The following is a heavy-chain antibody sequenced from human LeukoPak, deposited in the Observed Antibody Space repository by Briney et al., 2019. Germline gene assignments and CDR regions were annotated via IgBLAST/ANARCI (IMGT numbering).Heavy chain of an antibody. CDR2: ISGSGGST. CDR1: GFTFSSYG. V-gene: IGHV3-23*01. Sequence: GGTLRLSCAASGFTFSSYGMSWVRQAPGKGLEWVSAISGSGGSTYYADSVKGRFTISRGNSKNTLYLQMNSLRAEDTAVYYCAKPAISSRGWYYDYWGQGTLVTVSS. D-gene: IGHD6-19*01. J-gene: IGHJ4*02. CDR3: AKPAISSRGWYYDY.